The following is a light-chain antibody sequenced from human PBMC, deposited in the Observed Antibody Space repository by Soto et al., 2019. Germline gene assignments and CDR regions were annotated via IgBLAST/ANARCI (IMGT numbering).Light chain of an antibody. CDR2: GAS. J-gene: IGKJ1*01. Sequence: DIVLTQSPGTLYLSPGERATLSCRASQSVSSGYLAWYQQRPGQAPRLLIYGASTRATGIPDRFSGSGSGTDFTLTISRLEPEDFAVYYCRQYGTSPWTFGQGTKVDNK. CDR3: RQYGTSPWT. V-gene: IGKV3-20*01. CDR1: QSVSSGY.